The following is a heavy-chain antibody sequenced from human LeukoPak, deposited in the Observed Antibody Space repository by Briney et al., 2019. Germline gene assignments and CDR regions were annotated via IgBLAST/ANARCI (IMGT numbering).Heavy chain of an antibody. V-gene: IGHV1-18*04. CDR3: TRGVALATVYYFDF. Sequence: ASVKVSCKTSGFTFSAYGIAWVRQAPRHGPEWMGWISNHNGNTKYAQKFQDRITVTTETSTGTASMELRSLKPDDTGIYYCTRGVALATVYYFDFWGRGTQVTV. CDR2: ISNHNGNT. CDR1: GFTFSAYG. D-gene: IGHD3-10*01. J-gene: IGHJ4*02.